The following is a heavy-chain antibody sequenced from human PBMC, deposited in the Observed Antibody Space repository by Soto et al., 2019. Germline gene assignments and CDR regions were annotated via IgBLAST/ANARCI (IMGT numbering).Heavy chain of an antibody. Sequence: SVKLSCKASGFAFASSAVQWVRQARGQRLEWIGWIVVGSGNTNYAQKFQERVTITRDMSTSTAYMELSSLRSEDTAVYYCAADRNLPWEPWGIWGQGTMVTVSS. D-gene: IGHD1-26*01. J-gene: IGHJ3*02. CDR1: GFAFASSA. CDR3: AADRNLPWEPWGI. CDR2: IVVGSGNT. V-gene: IGHV1-58*01.